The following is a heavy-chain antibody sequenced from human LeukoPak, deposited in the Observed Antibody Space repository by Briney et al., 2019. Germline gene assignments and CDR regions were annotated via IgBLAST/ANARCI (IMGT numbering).Heavy chain of an antibody. CDR2: ISSSGSTI. CDR1: GFTFSSYE. V-gene: IGHV3-48*03. J-gene: IGHJ6*04. Sequence: GGSLRLSCAASGFTFSSYEMNWVRQAPGKGLEWVSYISSSGSTICYADSVKGRFTISRDNAKNSLYLQMNSLRAVDTAVYYCAELGITMIGGVWGKGTTVTISS. CDR3: AELGITMIGGV. D-gene: IGHD3-10*02.